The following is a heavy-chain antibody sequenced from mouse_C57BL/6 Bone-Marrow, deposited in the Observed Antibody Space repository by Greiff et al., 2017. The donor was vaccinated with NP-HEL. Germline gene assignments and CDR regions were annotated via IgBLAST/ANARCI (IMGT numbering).Heavy chain of an antibody. CDR3: ARREYYSNSAWFAY. Sequence: LQESGAELVKPGASVKISCKASGYAFSSYWMNWVKQRPGKGLEWIGQIYPGDGDTNYNGKFKGKATLTADKSSSTAYMQLSSLTSEDSAVYFCARREYYSNSAWFAYWGQGTLVTVSA. V-gene: IGHV1-80*01. CDR2: IYPGDGDT. J-gene: IGHJ3*01. D-gene: IGHD2-5*01. CDR1: GYAFSSYW.